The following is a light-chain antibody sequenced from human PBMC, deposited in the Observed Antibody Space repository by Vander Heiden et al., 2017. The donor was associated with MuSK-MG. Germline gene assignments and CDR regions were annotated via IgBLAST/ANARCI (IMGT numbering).Light chain of an antibody. J-gene: IGKJ2*01. CDR1: QSISRN. V-gene: IGKV3-15*01. Sequence: EIVMTQSPATLSVSPGERATLSCRASQSISRNLAWYQQKPGQAPRLLIYTASTRATGVPARFTGSGYGTEFTLTISSRQSEDFPVYYCQEYYNGPPMYTFGQGTKLXIK. CDR3: QEYYNGPPMYT. CDR2: TAS.